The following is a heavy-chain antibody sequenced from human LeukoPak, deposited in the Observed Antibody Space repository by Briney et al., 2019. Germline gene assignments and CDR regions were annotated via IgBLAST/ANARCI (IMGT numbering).Heavy chain of an antibody. CDR3: ARALWPLLRYFDGLTFDP. CDR2: IYYRGST. D-gene: IGHD3-9*01. CDR1: GDSISSSSYY. J-gene: IGHJ5*02. Sequence: SETLSLTCTVSGDSISSSSYYWGRIRQPPGKGLEWIGSIYYRGSTYYNPSLKSRVTISVDTSKNQFSLKLSSVTAADTAVYYCARALWPLLRYFDGLTFDPWGQGTLVTVSS. V-gene: IGHV4-39*07.